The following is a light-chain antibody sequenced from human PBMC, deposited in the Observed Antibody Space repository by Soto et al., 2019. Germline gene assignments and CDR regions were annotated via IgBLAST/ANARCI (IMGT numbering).Light chain of an antibody. CDR1: QTLSNS. CDR3: QQYNHWPPWT. J-gene: IGKJ1*01. V-gene: IGKV3-15*01. Sequence: EMVLTQSPGTGSLSPFEIATLSCMASQTLSNSFIAWYQQKPGQPPRLLIYGASTRATGIPARFSGSGSGTEFTLTISSLQSEHFALYYCQQYNHWPPWTFGQGTKVDIK. CDR2: GAS.